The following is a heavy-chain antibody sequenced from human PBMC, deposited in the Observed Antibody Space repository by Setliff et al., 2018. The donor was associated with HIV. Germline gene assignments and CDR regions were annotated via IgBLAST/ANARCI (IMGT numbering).Heavy chain of an antibody. CDR2: ISGNAANT. D-gene: IGHD3-10*01. V-gene: IGHV3-23*01. CDR3: AKRDYSSSHDHYPLFDF. Sequence: GESLKISCAASGFVFSNYAMSWVRQAPGKGLEWVSGISGNAANTYYGDSVKGRFTISRDNSKNTVYLQMNSLRADDTAVYYCAKRDYSSSHDHYPLFDFWGQGTLVTVSS. J-gene: IGHJ4*02. CDR1: GFVFSNYA.